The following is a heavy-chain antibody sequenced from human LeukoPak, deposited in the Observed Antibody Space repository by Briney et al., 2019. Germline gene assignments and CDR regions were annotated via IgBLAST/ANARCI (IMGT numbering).Heavy chain of an antibody. CDR3: AKTPIGNQPGGDV. Sequence: GGSLRLSCAISGFTFSDFYMSWVRQAPGKGLEWVSYISSSGNTIYYADSVKGRFTVSRDNPKNSLYLQMNSLRAEDTAVYYCAKTPIGNQPGGDVWGKGTTVTVSS. V-gene: IGHV3-11*01. D-gene: IGHD1-14*01. CDR2: ISSSGNTI. CDR1: GFTFSDFY. J-gene: IGHJ6*04.